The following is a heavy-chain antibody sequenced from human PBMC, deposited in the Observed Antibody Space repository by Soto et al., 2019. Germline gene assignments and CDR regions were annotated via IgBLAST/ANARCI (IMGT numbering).Heavy chain of an antibody. Sequence: ASVKVSCKASGYTFTSYGISWVRQAPGQGLEWMGWISAYNGNTNYAQKLQGRVTMTTDTSTSTAYMELRSLRSDDTAVYYCARDRVDILTGYYLFDYWGQGTLVTVSS. CDR1: GYTFTSYG. J-gene: IGHJ4*02. V-gene: IGHV1-18*01. CDR3: ARDRVDILTGYYLFDY. CDR2: ISAYNGNT. D-gene: IGHD3-9*01.